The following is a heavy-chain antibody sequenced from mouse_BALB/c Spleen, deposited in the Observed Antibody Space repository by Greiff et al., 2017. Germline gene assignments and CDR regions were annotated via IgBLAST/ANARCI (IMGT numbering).Heavy chain of an antibody. CDR3: ARGLNYFDY. Sequence: DVMLVESGGGLVKPGGSLKLSCAASGFTFSSYAMSWVRQTPEKRLEWVASISSGGSTYYPDSVKGRFTISRDNARNILYLQMSSLRSEDTAMYYCARGLNYFDYWGQGTTLTVSS. J-gene: IGHJ2*01. CDR2: ISSGGST. CDR1: GFTFSSYA. V-gene: IGHV5-6-5*01.